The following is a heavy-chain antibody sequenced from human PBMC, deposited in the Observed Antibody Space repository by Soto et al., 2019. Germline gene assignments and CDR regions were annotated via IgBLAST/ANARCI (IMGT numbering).Heavy chain of an antibody. Sequence: QVQMVESGGGVVQPGRSLRLSCAASGFTFSTYGMHWVRQAPGKGPEWVAVIWYDGSNKYYADSVKGRFTIFRDNSKDTLYLQMNSLRAEDTAVYFCARRRGDWYFDLWGRGTLVTVSP. V-gene: IGHV3-33*01. CDR2: IWYDGSNK. J-gene: IGHJ2*01. CDR1: GFTFSTYG. D-gene: IGHD3-10*01. CDR3: ARRRGDWYFDL.